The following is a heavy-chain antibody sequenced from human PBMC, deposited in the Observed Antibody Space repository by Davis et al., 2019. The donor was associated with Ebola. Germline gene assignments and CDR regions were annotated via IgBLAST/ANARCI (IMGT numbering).Heavy chain of an antibody. Sequence: GGSLRLSCAASGFTFSSYAMSWVRQAPGKGLQWVSAISGSGGSTYYADSVKGRFTISRDNSRKMLYLQMNSLIAEDTAVYYCAGGDFWSGQFDYWGQGTLVTASS. J-gene: IGHJ4*02. D-gene: IGHD3-3*01. V-gene: IGHV3-23*01. CDR2: ISGSGGST. CDR3: AGGDFWSGQFDY. CDR1: GFTFSSYA.